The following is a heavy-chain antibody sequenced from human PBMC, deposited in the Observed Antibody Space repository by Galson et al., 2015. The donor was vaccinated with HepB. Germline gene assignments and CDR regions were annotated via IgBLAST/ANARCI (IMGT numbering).Heavy chain of an antibody. J-gene: IGHJ4*02. CDR1: GGSVSSGSYY. CDR3: ARGHYDSSGYFFDY. CDR2: IYYSGST. Sequence: ETLSLTCTVSGGSVSSGSYYWSWIRQPPGKGLEWIGYIYYSGSTNYNPSLKSRVTISVDTSKNQFSLKLSSVTAADTAVYYCARGHYDSSGYFFDYWGQGTLVTVSS. D-gene: IGHD3-22*01. V-gene: IGHV4-61*01.